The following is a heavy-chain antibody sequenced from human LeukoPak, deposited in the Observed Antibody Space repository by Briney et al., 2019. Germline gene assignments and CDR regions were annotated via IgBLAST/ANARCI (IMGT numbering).Heavy chain of an antibody. J-gene: IGHJ3*02. Sequence: SETLSLTCTVSGGSISSYYWSWIRQPPGKGLEWIGYIHYSGSTNYNPSLKSRVTISVDTSKNQFSLKLSSVTAADTAVYYCALGGVVAENDAFDIWGQGTMVTVSS. CDR1: GGSISSYY. CDR3: ALGGVVAENDAFDI. V-gene: IGHV4-59*08. CDR2: IHYSGST. D-gene: IGHD2-15*01.